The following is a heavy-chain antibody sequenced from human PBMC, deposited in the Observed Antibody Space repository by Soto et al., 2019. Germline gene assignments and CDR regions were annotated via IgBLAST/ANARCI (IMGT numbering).Heavy chain of an antibody. CDR1: GFTFSDYW. Sequence: EVQLVESGGGLVQPGGSLRLSCAASGFTFSDYWMHWVRQAPGKGLVWVSRINSDGSSTNYAASVKGRFTISRDNAKNTLYLQMNSLRAEDTAVYYCARDSGYNYGYDAFDIWGQGTMVTVSS. CDR3: ARDSGYNYGYDAFDI. CDR2: INSDGSST. J-gene: IGHJ3*02. D-gene: IGHD5-18*01. V-gene: IGHV3-74*01.